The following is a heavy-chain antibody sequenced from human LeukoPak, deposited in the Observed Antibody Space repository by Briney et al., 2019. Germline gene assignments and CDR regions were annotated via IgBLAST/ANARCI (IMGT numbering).Heavy chain of an antibody. Sequence: SGGSLRLSCAASGFTFSTYWMNWVRQAPGKGLEWVASVKPDGSEKTYVDSVRGRFTISRDNAKNSLYLQMNSLRAEDTAVYYCATGRATSIYWGQGTLVTVSS. CDR3: ATGRATSIY. D-gene: IGHD2/OR15-2a*01. CDR2: VKPDGSEK. CDR1: GFTFSTYW. V-gene: IGHV3-7*03. J-gene: IGHJ4*02.